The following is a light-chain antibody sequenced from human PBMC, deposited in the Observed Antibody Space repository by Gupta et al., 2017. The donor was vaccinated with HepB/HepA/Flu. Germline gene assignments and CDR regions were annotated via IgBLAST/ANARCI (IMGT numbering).Light chain of an antibody. Sequence: YALPQPPSLSVPPGQTARITCSGDALPKQYAYWYQQKPGQAPVVLIFKDSERASGIPERFSGSSSGTTVALTINGVRAEDEADYYCQSADSTNTYVVFGGGTKLTVL. CDR2: KDS. CDR1: ALPKQY. J-gene: IGLJ3*02. V-gene: IGLV3-25*03. CDR3: QSADSTNTYVV.